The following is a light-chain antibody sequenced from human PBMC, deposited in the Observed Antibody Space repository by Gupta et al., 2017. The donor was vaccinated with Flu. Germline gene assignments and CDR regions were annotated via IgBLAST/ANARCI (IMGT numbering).Light chain of an antibody. J-gene: IGKJ1*01. CDR3: QQENNWPPTWT. CDR1: QSVGNN. CDR2: GAP. Sequence: EVVMTQSPATLSVSPGERATLSCRASQSVGNNLAWYQYKPGQAPRLLIYGAPTRATGIPATFSGSGDGTEFTLTVSSRESEDFAIYYCQQENNWPPTWTFGQGTKVESK. V-gene: IGKV3-15*01.